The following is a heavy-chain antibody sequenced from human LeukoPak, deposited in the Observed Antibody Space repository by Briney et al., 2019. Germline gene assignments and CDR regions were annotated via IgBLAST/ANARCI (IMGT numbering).Heavy chain of an antibody. CDR1: GFTFSSYA. J-gene: IGHJ4*02. CDR2: ISGSGDNT. CDR3: ARDKFGAHSPHDY. D-gene: IGHD3-10*01. V-gene: IGHV3-23*01. Sequence: GGSLRLSCTVSGFTFSSYAMGWVRQAPGKGLEWVSAISGSGDNTYYADSVKGRFTISRDNSKNTLFLQMNSLRAEDTAVYYCARDKFGAHSPHDYWGQGTLVTVSS.